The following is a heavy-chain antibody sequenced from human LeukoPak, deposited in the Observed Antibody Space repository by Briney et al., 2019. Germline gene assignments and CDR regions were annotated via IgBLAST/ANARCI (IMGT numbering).Heavy chain of an antibody. Sequence: VASVKVSCKASGYTFTGYYMHWVRQAPGQGLEWMGWINPNSGGTNYAQKFQGRVTMTRDTSISTAYMDRGRLTSDDTAVYYCARDLGRIGVTGTRGFDSWGQGTLVTVSS. CDR3: ARDLGRIGVTGTRGFDS. CDR1: GYTFTGYY. J-gene: IGHJ4*02. D-gene: IGHD6-19*01. CDR2: INPNSGGT. V-gene: IGHV1-2*02.